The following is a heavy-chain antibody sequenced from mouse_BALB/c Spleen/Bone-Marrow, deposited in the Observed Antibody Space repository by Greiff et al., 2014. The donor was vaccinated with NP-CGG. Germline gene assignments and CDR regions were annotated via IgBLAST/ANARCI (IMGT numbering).Heavy chain of an antibody. V-gene: IGHV1-18*01. CDR1: GYSFTGYT. D-gene: IGHD2-5*01. Sequence: VKLVESGPELVKPGASMKISCKASGYSFTGYTMNWVKQSHGKNLEWIGLINPYNGGTSYNQKFKGKATLTVDKSSSTAYMELLSLTSEDSAVYYCARGSNYVRYAMDYGGQGTSVTVPS. CDR2: INPYNGGT. CDR3: ARGSNYVRYAMDY. J-gene: IGHJ4*01.